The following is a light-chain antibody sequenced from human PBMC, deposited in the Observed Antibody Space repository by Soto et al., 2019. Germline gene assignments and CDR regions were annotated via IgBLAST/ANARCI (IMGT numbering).Light chain of an antibody. V-gene: IGKV1-27*01. CDR2: GAS. CDR1: EDISNY. CDR3: QNYNRATWT. Sequence: DIQMTQSPSSLSASVGDRVTITCRASEDISNYLAWYQQKPGKVPKLLIYGASTLQSGVPSRFSGSGSGTDFTLTISSLQTEDVATYYCQNYNRATWTFGQGTKVESK. J-gene: IGKJ1*01.